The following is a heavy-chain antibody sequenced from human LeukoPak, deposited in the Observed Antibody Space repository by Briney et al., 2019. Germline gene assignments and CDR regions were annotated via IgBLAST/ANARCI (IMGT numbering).Heavy chain of an antibody. D-gene: IGHD1-26*01. Sequence: PGGSLRLSCAASGLTFSSYSMNWVRQAPGKGVERVSSISSSILYIYSAASVTGRFPISRDNAKNSLYLQMNSLRAEDTAVYYCARLGSGSYYLDYWGQGTLVTVSS. CDR1: GLTFSSYS. V-gene: IGHV3-21*01. J-gene: IGHJ4*02. CDR3: ARLGSGSYYLDY. CDR2: ISSSILYI.